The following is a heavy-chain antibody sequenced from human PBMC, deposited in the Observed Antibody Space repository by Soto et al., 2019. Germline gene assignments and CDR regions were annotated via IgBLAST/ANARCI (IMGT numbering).Heavy chain of an antibody. CDR1: GFSLNNARLG. Sequence: QVTLKESGPVLVKPTETLTLTCTVSGFSLNNARLGVSWIRQPPGKALEWLAHIFSNDEKSYSTSLKSRLTISKDTSKSQVVLTMTNMDPVDTATYYCARILNGFYFDSSGYYYFDYWGQGTLLTVSS. CDR3: ARILNGFYFDSSGYYYFDY. J-gene: IGHJ4*02. D-gene: IGHD3-22*01. CDR2: IFSNDEK. V-gene: IGHV2-26*01.